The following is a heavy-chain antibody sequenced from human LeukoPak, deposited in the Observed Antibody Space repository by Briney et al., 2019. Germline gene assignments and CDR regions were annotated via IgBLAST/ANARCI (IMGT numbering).Heavy chain of an antibody. CDR3: ARGHGSGHYYDY. CDR1: GGSISSYY. V-gene: IGHV4-4*07. Sequence: SETLSLTCTASGGSISSYYWNWIRQSAGKRLEWIGRIYASGRADYNPSLKSRVTMSVDTSKNQFSLKVTYVTAADTAVYYCARGHGSGHYYDYWGQGTLVTVSS. D-gene: IGHD3-22*01. J-gene: IGHJ4*02. CDR2: IYASGRA.